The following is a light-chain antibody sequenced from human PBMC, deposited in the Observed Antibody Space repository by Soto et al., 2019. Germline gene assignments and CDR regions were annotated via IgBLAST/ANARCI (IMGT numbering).Light chain of an antibody. J-gene: IGKJ4*01. Sequence: EIVLTQSPGTLSLSPGERATLSCRASQSVWSSYLAWYQQKPGQAPRLLIYGPSSRATGTPDRFSGSGSGTDFTLTISRLEPEDFAVYYCQQYGSSPLTFGGGTKVEIK. CDR3: QQYGSSPLT. CDR1: QSVWSSY. V-gene: IGKV3-20*01. CDR2: GPS.